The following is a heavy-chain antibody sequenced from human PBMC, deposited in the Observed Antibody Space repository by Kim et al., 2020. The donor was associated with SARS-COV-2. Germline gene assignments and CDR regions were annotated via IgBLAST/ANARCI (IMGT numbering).Heavy chain of an antibody. V-gene: IGHV4-39*07. D-gene: IGHD1-26*01. Sequence: SETLSLTCTVSGGPIGSGTYYWGWIRQPPGKGLEWIGSKYYSGSSYYNPSLRSRVTISVDTSMDTSKIQFSLRLSSVTAADTAVYYCGGAPGYWGQGILVTVSS. CDR2: KYYSGSS. CDR1: GGPIGSGTYY. J-gene: IGHJ4*02. CDR3: GGAPGY.